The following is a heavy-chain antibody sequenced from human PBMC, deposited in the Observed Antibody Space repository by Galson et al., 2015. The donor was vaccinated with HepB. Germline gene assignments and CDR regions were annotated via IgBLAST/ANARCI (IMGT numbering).Heavy chain of an antibody. CDR3: ARSPRLASVDHVRFYFDS. J-gene: IGHJ4*02. V-gene: IGHV1-18*04. CDR1: GYTFDSYG. CDR2: ISAYTGKT. Sequence: SVKVSCKVSGYTFDSYGLSWLRQAPGQGPEWMGWISAYTGKTIYAQKLQGRVTLTTDTSTNAAYMELRSLRSDDTAVYYCARSPRLASVDHVRFYFDSWGQGTLVTVSS. D-gene: IGHD6-6*01.